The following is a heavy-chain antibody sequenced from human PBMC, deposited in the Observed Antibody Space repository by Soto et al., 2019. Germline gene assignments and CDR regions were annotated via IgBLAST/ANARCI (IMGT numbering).Heavy chain of an antibody. D-gene: IGHD1-26*01. Sequence: ASVKVSCKVSGYTLTELSMHWVRQAPGKGLEWMGGFDPEDGETIYAQKFQGRVTMTEDTSTGTAYMELSSLRSEDTAVYYCATVSPTSGSFGYDFDYWGQGTLVTVSS. V-gene: IGHV1-24*01. CDR2: FDPEDGET. J-gene: IGHJ4*02. CDR1: GYTLTELS. CDR3: ATVSPTSGSFGYDFDY.